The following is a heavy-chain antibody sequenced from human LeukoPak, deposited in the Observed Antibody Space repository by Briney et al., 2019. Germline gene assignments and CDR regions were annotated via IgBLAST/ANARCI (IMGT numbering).Heavy chain of an antibody. CDR2: INHSGST. V-gene: IGHV4-34*01. J-gene: IGHJ6*02. D-gene: IGHD3-3*01. Sequence: SETLSLTCAVYGGSFSGYYWSWIRQPPGEGLEWIGEINHSGSTTYNPSLKRRVTISVDTSKNQFSLKLSSATAADTAVYYCARVRLAYYDFWSGSPAPHGMDVWGQGTTVTVSS. CDR1: GGSFSGYY. CDR3: ARVRLAYYDFWSGSPAPHGMDV.